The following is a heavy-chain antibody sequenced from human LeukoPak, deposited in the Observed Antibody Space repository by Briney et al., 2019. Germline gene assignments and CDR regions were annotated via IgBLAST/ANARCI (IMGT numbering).Heavy chain of an antibody. CDR2: IIPIFGTA. Sequence: ASVKVSCKASGGTFSSYAISWVRQAPGQGLGWMGGIIPIFGTANYAQKFQGRVTITADESTSTAYMELSSLRSEDTAVYYCARGYDSSGYAGPGGFDPWGQGTLVTVSS. J-gene: IGHJ5*02. CDR3: ARGYDSSGYAGPGGFDP. CDR1: GGTFSSYA. D-gene: IGHD3-22*01. V-gene: IGHV1-69*13.